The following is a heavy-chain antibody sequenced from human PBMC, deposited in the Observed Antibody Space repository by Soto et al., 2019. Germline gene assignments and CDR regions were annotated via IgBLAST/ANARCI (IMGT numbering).Heavy chain of an antibody. Sequence: GGSLRVSCAASGFTFSSYWMHWVRQAPWKGLVWVSRINSDGSSTSYADSVKGRFTISRDNAKNTLYLQMNSLRDEDTAVYYCARVGYDFWSGYYTPYYYYGMDVWGQGTTVTVSS. D-gene: IGHD3-3*01. CDR2: INSDGSST. J-gene: IGHJ6*02. CDR1: GFTFSSYW. CDR3: ARVGYDFWSGYYTPYYYYGMDV. V-gene: IGHV3-74*01.